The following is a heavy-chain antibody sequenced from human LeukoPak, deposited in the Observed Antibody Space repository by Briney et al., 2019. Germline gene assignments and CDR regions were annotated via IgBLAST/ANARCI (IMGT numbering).Heavy chain of an antibody. CDR1: GFGFTFSNHA. V-gene: IGHV3-23*01. J-gene: IGHJ6*02. D-gene: IGHD4-17*01. CDR2: ITGSGGST. CDR3: VKDREVYSHGAYPVSYGMDV. Sequence: QTGGSLRLSCAASGFGFTFSNHAMSWVRQAPGKGLDWVSAITGSGGSTYYADSVKGRFIISRGNSKNTLYLQMNSLRAEDTAVYYCVKDREVYSHGAYPVSYGMDVWGLGTTVTVSS.